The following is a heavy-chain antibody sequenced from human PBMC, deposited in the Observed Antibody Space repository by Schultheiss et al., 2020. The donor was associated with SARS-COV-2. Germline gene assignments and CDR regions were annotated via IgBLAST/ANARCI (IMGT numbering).Heavy chain of an antibody. CDR1: GFTFSSYW. Sequence: GGSLRLSCAASGFTFSSYWMHWVRQAPGKGLEWVSSISSSSSYIYYADSVKGRFTISRDNAKNSLYLQMNSLRAEDTAVYYCAGGNSGYWGQGTLVTVSS. V-gene: IGHV3-21*01. D-gene: IGHD4-23*01. J-gene: IGHJ4*02. CDR2: ISSSSSYI. CDR3: AGGNSGY.